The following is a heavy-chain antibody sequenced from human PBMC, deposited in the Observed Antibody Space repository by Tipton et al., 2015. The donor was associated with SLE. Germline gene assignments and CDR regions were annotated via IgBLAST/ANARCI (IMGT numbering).Heavy chain of an antibody. CDR1: GGSISSSNW. D-gene: IGHD3-22*01. Sequence: GLVKPSETLSLTCAVSGGSISSSNWWSWVRQPPGKGLEWVGTVYYTGNTFYNPSLKSRVTISGDTSKNQFSLRLGSVTAADTAVYYCARDEYRYDTTGYHLLGHFDFWGQGTLVTVSS. J-gene: IGHJ4*02. CDR3: ARDEYRYDTTGYHLLGHFDF. V-gene: IGHV4-4*02. CDR2: VYYTGNT.